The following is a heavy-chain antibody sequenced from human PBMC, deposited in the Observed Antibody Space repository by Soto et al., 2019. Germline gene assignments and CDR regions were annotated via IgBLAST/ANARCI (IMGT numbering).Heavy chain of an antibody. Sequence: SETVSLTCTVSVCSISSSSYYWGWIRQPPGKGLEWIGSIYYSGSTYYNPSLKSRVTISVDTSKNQFSLKLSSVTAADTAVYYCARTAAAGSAYRYYFDYWGQGTLVTVSS. CDR1: VCSISSSSYY. J-gene: IGHJ4*02. CDR3: ARTAAAGSAYRYYFDY. V-gene: IGHV4-39*01. CDR2: IYYSGST. D-gene: IGHD6-13*01.